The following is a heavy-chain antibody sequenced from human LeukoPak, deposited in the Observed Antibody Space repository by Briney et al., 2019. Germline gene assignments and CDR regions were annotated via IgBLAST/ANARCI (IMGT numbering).Heavy chain of an antibody. Sequence: GGSLRLSCAASGFTFSSNYMSWVRQAPGKGLEWVSVIYSGGSTYYADSVKGRFTISRDNSKNTLYLQMNSLRAGDTAVYYCATRQKQHPIRYYGRDVGGEGTTDSVSS. V-gene: IGHV3-53*01. D-gene: IGHD6-13*01. CDR3: ATRQKQHPIRYYGRDV. J-gene: IGHJ6*04. CDR2: IYSGGST. CDR1: GFTFSSNY.